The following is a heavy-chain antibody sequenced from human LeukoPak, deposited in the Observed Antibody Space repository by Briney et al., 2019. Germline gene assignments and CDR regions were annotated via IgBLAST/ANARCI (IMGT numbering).Heavy chain of an antibody. J-gene: IGHJ4*02. CDR2: INPNSGGT. D-gene: IGHD1-1*01. CDR1: RYTFTGYY. Sequence: ASVKVSCKASRYTFTGYYMHWVRQAPGQGLEWMGWINPNSGGTNYAQKFQGRVTMTRDTSISTAYMELSRLRPDDTAVYYCARVMGTRSRRRNDVFDYWVQGTLVTVSS. V-gene: IGHV1-2*02. CDR3: ARVMGTRSRRRNDVFDY.